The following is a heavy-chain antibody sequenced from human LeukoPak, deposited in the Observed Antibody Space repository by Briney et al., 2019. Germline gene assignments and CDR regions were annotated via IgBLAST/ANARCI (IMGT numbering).Heavy chain of an antibody. CDR1: GFIFNTYR. CDR2: FSYTSKNI. V-gene: IGHV3-23*01. Sequence: GGSLRLSCTASGFIFNTYRMIWVRQVPGKGLEWVSSFSYTSKNIFYADSVKGRFTISRDNSKNTLYLQMNSLRAEDTAVYYCAKRIFPHYGSGGDYWGQGTLVTVSS. CDR3: AKRIFPHYGSGGDY. J-gene: IGHJ4*02. D-gene: IGHD3-10*01.